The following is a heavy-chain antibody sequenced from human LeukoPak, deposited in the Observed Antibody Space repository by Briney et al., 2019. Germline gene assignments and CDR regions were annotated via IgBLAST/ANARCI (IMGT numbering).Heavy chain of an antibody. CDR1: GGSISSNNW. Sequence: SETLSLTCSVSGGSISSNNWWSWVRQPPGKGLEWIGEIYHSGSTNYNPSLKSRVTISVDTSKNQFSLKLSSVTAADTAVYYCARRSAGVVVIPFDYWGQGTLVTVSS. D-gene: IGHD3-22*01. V-gene: IGHV4-4*02. J-gene: IGHJ4*02. CDR2: IYHSGST. CDR3: ARRSAGVVVIPFDY.